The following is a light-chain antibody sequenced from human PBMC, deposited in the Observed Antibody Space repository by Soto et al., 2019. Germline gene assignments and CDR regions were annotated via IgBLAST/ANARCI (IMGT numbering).Light chain of an antibody. CDR2: GAS. CDR3: QQYTGPSTT. Sequence: EIMMTQSPATLSVSPGERATLSCRARQSVSSSYLAWYQQRPGQAPRLLIYGASTRAAGIPDRFSGSGSGTDFTLTITRLEPEDSAVYFCQQYTGPSTTFGQGTRLEIK. J-gene: IGKJ5*01. V-gene: IGKV3-20*01. CDR1: QSVSSSY.